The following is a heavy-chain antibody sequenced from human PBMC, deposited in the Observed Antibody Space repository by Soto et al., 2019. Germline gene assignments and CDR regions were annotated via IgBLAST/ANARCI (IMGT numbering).Heavy chain of an antibody. J-gene: IGHJ4*02. CDR2: ISYDGSNK. V-gene: IGHV3-30*18. CDR3: AKVWVVVTASDY. Sequence: QVQLVESGGGVVQPGRSLRLSCAASGFTFSSYGMHWVRQAPGKGLEWVALISYDGSNKYYAESVKGRFTISRDNSKNTLYLQRNSLIVEDTAVYYCAKVWVVVTASDYGGQGTLVTVSS. D-gene: IGHD2-21*02. CDR1: GFTFSSYG.